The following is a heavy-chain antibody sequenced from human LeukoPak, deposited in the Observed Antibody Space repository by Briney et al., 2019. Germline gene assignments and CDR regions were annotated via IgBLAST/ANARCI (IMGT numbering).Heavy chain of an antibody. D-gene: IGHD1-26*01. V-gene: IGHV1-2*02. CDR3: ARPYTGTFWRDDALDI. J-gene: IGHJ3*02. Sequence: ASVKVSCKASGYSFRDYYIHWVRQAPGQGLEWLGCISPNSDDIKYAHEFQGRVTMSRDTSISAAYMELGRLRSDDTAVYYCARPYTGTFWRDDALDIWGQGTLVTVSS. CDR2: ISPNSDDI. CDR1: GYSFRDYY.